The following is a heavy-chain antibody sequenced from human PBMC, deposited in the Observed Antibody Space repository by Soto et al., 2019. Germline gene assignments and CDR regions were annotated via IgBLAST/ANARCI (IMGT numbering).Heavy chain of an antibody. Sequence: EVQLLESGGGLVQPGGSLRLSCAASGFTFSNYAMSWVRQAPGKWLEWVSTISDSGGDTYYADSVKGRFTISRDSSKNTLYLQLNSLRAEDTAVYYCAKRGGPRLYYFHYWGQGTLVTVSS. CDR1: GFTFSNYA. CDR2: ISDSGGDT. V-gene: IGHV3-23*01. J-gene: IGHJ4*02. CDR3: AKRGGPRLYYFHY. D-gene: IGHD2-15*01.